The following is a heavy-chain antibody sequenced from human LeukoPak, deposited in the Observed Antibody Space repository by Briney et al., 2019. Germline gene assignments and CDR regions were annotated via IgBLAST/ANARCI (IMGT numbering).Heavy chain of an antibody. CDR2: IYPTGHT. CDR1: GGSLGNYY. V-gene: IGHV4-4*07. D-gene: IGHD6-19*01. Sequence: SETLSLTCTVSGGSLGNYYWSWIRQPAGKGLEWIGRIYPTGHTHYNPSLKSRVTMSVDTSKNQFSLKMTSLTAADTAVYDCARITDPDYRSGWSGADYWGRGTQVTVSA. J-gene: IGHJ4*02. CDR3: ARITDPDYRSGWSGADY.